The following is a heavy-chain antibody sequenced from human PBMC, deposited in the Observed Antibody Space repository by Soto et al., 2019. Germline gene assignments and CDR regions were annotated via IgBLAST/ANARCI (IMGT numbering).Heavy chain of an antibody. Sequence: GASVKVSCKASGGTFSSYAISWVRKAPGQGLEWMGGIIPIFGTANYAQKFQGRVTITADESTSTAYMELSSLRSEDTAVYYCAGSKAIFGVVYYYYGMDVWGQGTTVTVSS. V-gene: IGHV1-69*13. CDR1: GGTFSSYA. CDR3: AGSKAIFGVVYYYYGMDV. D-gene: IGHD3-3*01. J-gene: IGHJ6*02. CDR2: IIPIFGTA.